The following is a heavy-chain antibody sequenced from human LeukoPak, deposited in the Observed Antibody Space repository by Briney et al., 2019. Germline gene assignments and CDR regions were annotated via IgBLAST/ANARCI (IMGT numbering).Heavy chain of an antibody. CDR2: INHSGST. V-gene: IGHV4-34*01. CDR1: GGSFSGYY. J-gene: IGHJ5*02. CDR3: ARAAYNWFDP. Sequence: PSETLSLTCAVYGGSFSGYYWSWIRQPPGKGLEWIGEINHSGSTNYNPSLKSRVTISVDMSKNQFSLKLSSVTAADTAVYYCARAAYNWFDPWGQGTLVTVSS.